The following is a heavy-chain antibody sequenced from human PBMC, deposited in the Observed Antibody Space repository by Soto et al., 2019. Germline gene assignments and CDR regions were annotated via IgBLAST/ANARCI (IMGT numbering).Heavy chain of an antibody. J-gene: IGHJ4*02. CDR2: IYLNDDK. CDR1: GLSVSTTGAG. Sequence: QITLKESGPTLVKATQTLSLTCTFYGLSVSTTGAGVGWIRQPPGKALEWLAFIYLNDDKRYSPSLKSRLTXTXATSKNQVVLTMTNMDPVDTGTYYCAHRPPATSVDSWGQGTLVTVSS. V-gene: IGHV2-5*01. CDR3: AHRPPATSVDS. D-gene: IGHD1-26*01.